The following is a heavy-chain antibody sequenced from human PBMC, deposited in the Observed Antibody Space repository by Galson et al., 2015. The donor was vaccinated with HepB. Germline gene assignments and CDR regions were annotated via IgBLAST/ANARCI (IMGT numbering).Heavy chain of an antibody. Sequence: SLRLSCAVSGFTFSTFAIPWVRQAPGKGPQWVSTISNGGGSTYYADSVKGRFTISRDNSKNTLHLQMNSLRADDTAVYYCAKGPPFDWQLFFDHWGQGTLVTVSS. CDR2: ISNGGGST. J-gene: IGHJ4*02. CDR3: AKGPPFDWQLFFDH. CDR1: GFTFSTFA. D-gene: IGHD3-9*01. V-gene: IGHV3-23*01.